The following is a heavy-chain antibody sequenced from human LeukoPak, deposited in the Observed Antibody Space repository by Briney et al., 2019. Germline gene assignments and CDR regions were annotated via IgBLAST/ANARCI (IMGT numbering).Heavy chain of an antibody. CDR2: IRYDGSKK. Sequence: GGSLRLSCAASGFTFSNYGMHWVRQAPGKGLEWVAFIRYDGSKKNYADSVKGRFTISRDNSKNTLYLQMNSLRAEDTAVYYCAKEKWDGGWSGGYYFDYWGQGTLVTVSS. V-gene: IGHV3-30*02. CDR3: AKEKWDGGWSGGYYFDY. D-gene: IGHD6-19*01. J-gene: IGHJ4*02. CDR1: GFTFSNYG.